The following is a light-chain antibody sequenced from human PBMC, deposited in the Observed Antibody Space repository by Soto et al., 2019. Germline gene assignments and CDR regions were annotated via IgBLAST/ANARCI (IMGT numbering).Light chain of an antibody. CDR2: EVR. V-gene: IGLV2-14*01. J-gene: IGLJ2*01. CDR1: SRDVGAYNL. Sequence: QSALTQPASVSGSPGQSINISCSGTSRDVGAYNLVSWYQQFPGKGPKLLIYEVRHRPSGVSYRFSGSKSGNTASLTISSLLPEDEAVYFCSSFSSRNALVFGGGTKVTVL. CDR3: SSFSSRNALV.